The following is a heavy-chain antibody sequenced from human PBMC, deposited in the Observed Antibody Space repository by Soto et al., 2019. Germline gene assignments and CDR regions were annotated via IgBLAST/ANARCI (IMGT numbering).Heavy chain of an antibody. Sequence: GGSLRLSCAASGFTFSSFAMSWVRQAPGKGLEWFSAINDSGGSTYSADSVKGRFTISRDNTKKTLYQQTNSLRAEDTAVYYCARRRDASASYFDSWSQGTLVTVSS. CDR3: ARRRDASASYFDS. V-gene: IGHV3-23*01. CDR2: INDSGGST. D-gene: IGHD3-10*01. J-gene: IGHJ4*02. CDR1: GFTFSSFA.